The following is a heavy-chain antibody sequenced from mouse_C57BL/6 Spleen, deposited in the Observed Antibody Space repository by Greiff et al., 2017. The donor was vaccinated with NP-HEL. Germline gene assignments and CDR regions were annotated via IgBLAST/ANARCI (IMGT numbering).Heavy chain of an antibody. CDR1: GYTFTDYE. Sequence: VQLQESGAELVRPGASVTLSCKASGYTFTDYEMHWVKQTPVHGLEWIGAIDPETGGTAYNQKFKGKAILTADKSSSTAYMELRSLTSEDSAVYYCTRKGGYYGGYYAMDYWGQGTSVTVSS. CDR3: TRKGGYYGGYYAMDY. J-gene: IGHJ4*01. CDR2: IDPETGGT. V-gene: IGHV1-15*01. D-gene: IGHD1-1*01.